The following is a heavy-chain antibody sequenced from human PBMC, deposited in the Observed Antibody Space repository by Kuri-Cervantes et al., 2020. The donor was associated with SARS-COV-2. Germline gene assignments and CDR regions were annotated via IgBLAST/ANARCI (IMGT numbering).Heavy chain of an antibody. CDR3: ERAGFDY. CDR1: GYTFTGYY. D-gene: IGHD1-14*01. V-gene: IGHV1-18*04. J-gene: IGHJ4*02. CDR2: ISVYSGKT. Sequence: ASVKVSCKASGYTFTGYYMHWVRQAPGQGLEWMGWISVYSGKTNYTEKMQGRVTLTTDTSTSTAYQDLRSLRTYDTAIYYRERAGFDYWGQGTLVTVSS.